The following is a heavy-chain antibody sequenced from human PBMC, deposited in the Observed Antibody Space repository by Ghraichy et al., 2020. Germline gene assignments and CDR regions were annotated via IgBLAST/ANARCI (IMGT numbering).Heavy chain of an antibody. V-gene: IGHV3-23*01. Sequence: GGSLRLSCAASGFTFSSYAMSWVRQAPGKGLEWVSGISDSGGSTYYADSVKGRFTISRDNSKNTLYLQMKSLRAEDTAVYYCAKDRCSSTSCYNSHAWFDPWGQGTLVTVSS. CDR1: GFTFSSYA. D-gene: IGHD2-2*02. J-gene: IGHJ5*02. CDR2: ISDSGGST. CDR3: AKDRCSSTSCYNSHAWFDP.